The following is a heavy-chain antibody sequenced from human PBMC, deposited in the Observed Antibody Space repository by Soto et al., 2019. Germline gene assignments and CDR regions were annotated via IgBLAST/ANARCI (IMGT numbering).Heavy chain of an antibody. V-gene: IGHV3-9*01. CDR3: AKAYYYDSSGYFDY. J-gene: IGHJ4*02. CDR2: ISWNSGSI. Sequence: GGSLRLSCAASGFTFDDYAMHWVRQAPGKGLEWVSGISWNSGSIGYADSVKGRFTISRDNAKNSLYLQMNSLRAEDTALYYCAKAYYYDSSGYFDYWGQGTLVTVSS. D-gene: IGHD3-22*01. CDR1: GFTFDDYA.